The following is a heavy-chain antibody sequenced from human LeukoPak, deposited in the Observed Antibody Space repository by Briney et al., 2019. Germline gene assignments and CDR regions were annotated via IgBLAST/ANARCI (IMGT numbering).Heavy chain of an antibody. D-gene: IGHD3-16*01. CDR1: GDSVSSNSAA. V-gene: IGHV6-1*01. CDR2: TYYRSKWYN. J-gene: IGHJ3*02. CDR3: ARDEYDYVWGTNHDAFDI. Sequence: SQTLSLTCAISGDSVSSNSAAWNWIRQSASRGLEWLGRTYYRSKWYNDYAVSVKSRITINPDTSKNQFSLQLNSVTPEDTAVYYCARDEYDYVWGTNHDAFDIWGQGTMVTVSS.